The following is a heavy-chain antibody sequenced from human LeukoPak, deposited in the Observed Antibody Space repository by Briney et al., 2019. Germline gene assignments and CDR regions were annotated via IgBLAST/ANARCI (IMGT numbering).Heavy chain of an antibody. D-gene: IGHD4-23*01. Sequence: ASVKVSCKASGGTFSSYAISWVRQAPGQGLEWMGGIIPIFGTANYAQKSQGRVTITTDESTSTAYMELSSLRSEDTAVYYCAREEVATVVTPGAFDIWGQGTMVTVSS. V-gene: IGHV1-69*05. CDR1: GGTFSSYA. CDR3: AREEVATVVTPGAFDI. J-gene: IGHJ3*02. CDR2: IIPIFGTA.